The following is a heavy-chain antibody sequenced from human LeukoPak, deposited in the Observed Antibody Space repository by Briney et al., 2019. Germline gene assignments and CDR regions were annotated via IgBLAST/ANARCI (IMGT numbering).Heavy chain of an antibody. V-gene: IGHV3-15*01. Sequence: PGGSLRLSCAASGFTFSSYAMSWVRQAPGKGLEWVGRIKSKTGGGTTDYAAPVKGRFTISRDDSKNTLYLQMNSLKTEGTAVYYCTTVGDYWGQGTLVTVSS. J-gene: IGHJ4*02. CDR3: TTVGDY. CDR1: GFTFSSYA. CDR2: IKSKTGGGTT.